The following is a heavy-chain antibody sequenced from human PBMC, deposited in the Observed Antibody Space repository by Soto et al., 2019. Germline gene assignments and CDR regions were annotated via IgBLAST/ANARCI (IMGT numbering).Heavy chain of an antibody. Sequence: QVQLQESGPGLVKPSQTLSLTCTVSGGSISSGDYYWSWIRQPPGKGLEWSVYIDYRGSTYYNPSLNSRVTIAVDPSKNQFSLQLSSVTAADTAVYDCAMSRLLFDYWGKGTLVTVSS. CDR3: AMSRLLFDY. CDR1: GGSISSGDYY. V-gene: IGHV4-30-4*01. J-gene: IGHJ4*02. D-gene: IGHD5-18*01. CDR2: IDYRGST.